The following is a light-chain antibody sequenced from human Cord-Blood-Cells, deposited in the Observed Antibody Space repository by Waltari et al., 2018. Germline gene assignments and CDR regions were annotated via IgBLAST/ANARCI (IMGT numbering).Light chain of an antibody. J-gene: IGLJ3*02. CDR3: SSYTSSSTPWV. V-gene: IGLV2-14*01. Sequence: QSALTQPASVSGSPGPSITIPCTGTSSDVGGYTYVSWYQQHTGKAPKRMIYDVSNRPSGVSNRFSGSKSGNTASLTISGLQAEDEADYYCSSYTSSSTPWVFGGGTKLTVL. CDR2: DVS. CDR1: SSDVGGYTY.